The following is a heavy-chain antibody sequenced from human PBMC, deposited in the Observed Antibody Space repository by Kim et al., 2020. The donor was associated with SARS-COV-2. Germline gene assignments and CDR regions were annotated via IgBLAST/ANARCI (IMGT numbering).Heavy chain of an antibody. V-gene: IGHV4-59*13. CDR2: IYYSGST. J-gene: IGHJ6*02. Sequence: SETLSLTCTVSGGSISSYYWSWIRQPPGKGLEWIGYIYYSGSTNYNPSLKSRVTISVDTSKNQFSLKLSSVTAADTAVYYCARDGLDTAMDPTVASFGMDVWGQGTTVTVSS. CDR3: ARDGLDTAMDPTVASFGMDV. D-gene: IGHD5-18*01. CDR1: GGSISSYY.